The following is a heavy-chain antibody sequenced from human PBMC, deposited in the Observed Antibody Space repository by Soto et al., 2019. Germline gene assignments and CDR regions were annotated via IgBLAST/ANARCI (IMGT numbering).Heavy chain of an antibody. CDR3: AREGSGSPMGY. D-gene: IGHD2-8*01. CDR1: GYTLTSYY. Sequence: QVQLVQSGAEVKKPGASVKVSCKASGYTLTSYYMHWVRQAPGQGLEWMGIINPSGGTTTYAQKFQGRVTVTRDTSTSTVYMELSSLKSEDTAVYYCAREGSGSPMGYWGHGTLVTVSS. CDR2: INPSGGTT. V-gene: IGHV1-46*01. J-gene: IGHJ4*01.